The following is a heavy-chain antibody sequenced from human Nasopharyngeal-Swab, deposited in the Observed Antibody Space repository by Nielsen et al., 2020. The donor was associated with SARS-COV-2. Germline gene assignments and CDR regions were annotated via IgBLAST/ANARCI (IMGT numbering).Heavy chain of an antibody. J-gene: IGHJ4*02. CDR1: GGTFTNYA. CDR2: IIPLFGTA. V-gene: IGHV1-69*13. Sequence: SVKVSCKASGGTFTNYAISWVRQAPGQGLEWMGGIIPLFGTANYAQRFQGRVTITADESTSTAYMELSSLRSEDTAVYYCARGNNWSSIGGHFDYWGQGTLATVSS. D-gene: IGHD1-1*01. CDR3: ARGNNWSSIGGHFDY.